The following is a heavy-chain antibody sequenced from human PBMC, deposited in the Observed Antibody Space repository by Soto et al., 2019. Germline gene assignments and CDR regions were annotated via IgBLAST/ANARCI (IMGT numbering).Heavy chain of an antibody. V-gene: IGHV3-33*01. CDR3: ARALQYQNWLDP. Sequence: QVQLVESGGGVVQPERSLRLSCAASGFTLSNYGMHWVRQAPGKGLEWVAVIWSGGSNKYYADSVKGRFTISRDNSKNTLYLQMNSLRAEDTAVYYCARALQYQNWLDPWGQGTLVTVSS. J-gene: IGHJ5*02. D-gene: IGHD4-4*01. CDR1: GFTLSNYG. CDR2: IWSGGSNK.